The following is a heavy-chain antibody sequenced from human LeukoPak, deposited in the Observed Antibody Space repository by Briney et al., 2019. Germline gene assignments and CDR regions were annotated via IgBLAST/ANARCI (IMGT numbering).Heavy chain of an antibody. D-gene: IGHD2-15*01. V-gene: IGHV3-74*01. J-gene: IGHJ5*02. CDR2: ISADGSVT. CDR1: GFTFSRYW. CDR3: ATAGGDGSRMGFDP. Sequence: GGSLRLSCADSGFTFSRYWMHGVRQTPGKGLVWVSCISADGSVTRYADSVKGRFTISRDNTKSTLYLQMHSLRAEDTAVYYCATAGGDGSRMGFDPWGQGTLVTVSS.